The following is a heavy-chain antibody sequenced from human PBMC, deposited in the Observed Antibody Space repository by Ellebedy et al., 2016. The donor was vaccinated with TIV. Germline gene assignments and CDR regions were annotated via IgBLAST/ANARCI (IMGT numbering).Heavy chain of an antibody. CDR2: IYYSGST. V-gene: IGHV4-39*01. D-gene: IGHD3-3*01. CDR3: ARQRFLEWLFPYYFDY. CDR1: GGSISSSSYY. Sequence: SETLSLXCTVSGGSISSSSYYWGWIRQPPGKGLEWIGSIYYSGSTYYNPSLKSRVTISVDTSKNQFSLKLSSVTAADTAVYYCARQRFLEWLFPYYFDYWGQGTLVTVSS. J-gene: IGHJ4*02.